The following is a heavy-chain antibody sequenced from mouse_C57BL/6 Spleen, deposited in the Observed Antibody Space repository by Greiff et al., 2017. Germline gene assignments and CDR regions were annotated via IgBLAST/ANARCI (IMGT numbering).Heavy chain of an antibody. D-gene: IGHD1-1*01. V-gene: IGHV1-39*01. CDR1: GYSFTDYN. CDR2: INPNSGTP. J-gene: IGHJ2*01. CDR3: ARSIYYYGSSPDY. Sequence: LVESGPELVKPGASVKISCKASGYSFTDYNMNWVKQSNGKSLEWIGVINPNSGTPSYNQKFKGKATLTVDQSSSTAYMQLNSLTSEDSAVYYCARSIYYYGSSPDYWGQGTTLTVSS.